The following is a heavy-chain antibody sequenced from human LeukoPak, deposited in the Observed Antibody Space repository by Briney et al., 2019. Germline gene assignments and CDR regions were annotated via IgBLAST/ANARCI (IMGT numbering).Heavy chain of an antibody. Sequence: SETLSLTCTVSGGSISSSSYYWGWIRQPPGKGLEWIGSIYYSGSTYYNPSLKSRVTISVDTSKNQFSLKLSSVTAADTAVYYCARVQLWAGFDYWGQGTLVTVSS. D-gene: IGHD5-18*01. CDR3: ARVQLWAGFDY. CDR1: GGSISSSSYY. V-gene: IGHV4-39*01. CDR2: IYYSGST. J-gene: IGHJ4*02.